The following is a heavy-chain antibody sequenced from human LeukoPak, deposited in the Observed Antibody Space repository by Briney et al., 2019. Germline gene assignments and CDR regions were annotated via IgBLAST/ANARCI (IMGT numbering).Heavy chain of an antibody. CDR2: IYHSGST. Sequence: SETLSLTCTVSGYSINSGFYWGWIRPPPGKGLEWIGNIYHSGSTYYNPSLKSRVTISVDVSKNQFSLKLSSVTAADTAVYYCAREGYNIHWFDPWGQGTLVTVSS. J-gene: IGHJ5*02. CDR1: GYSINSGFY. D-gene: IGHD1-1*01. CDR3: AREGYNIHWFDP. V-gene: IGHV4-38-2*02.